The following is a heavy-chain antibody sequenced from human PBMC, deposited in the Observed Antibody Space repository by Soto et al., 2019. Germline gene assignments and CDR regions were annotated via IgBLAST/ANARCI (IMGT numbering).Heavy chain of an antibody. CDR2: IIPFLDVA. V-gene: IGHV1-69*02. D-gene: IGHD6-19*01. CDR1: GGTFSSYT. Sequence: VQLVQSGAEVKKPASSVKVSCKASGGTFSSYTISWVRQAPGQGLEWMGRIIPFLDVANYAQKFQGRVTIXAXKSTXTXYXXXXXXXXXXXXMXYCARDSSLAGRPFDYWGQGTLVTVSS. J-gene: IGHJ4*02. CDR3: ARDSSLAGRPFDY.